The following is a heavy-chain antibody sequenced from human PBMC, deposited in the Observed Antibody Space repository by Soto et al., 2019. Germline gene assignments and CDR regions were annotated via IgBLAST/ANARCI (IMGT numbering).Heavy chain of an antibody. CDR3: AKRSNTPVAMKGPFDY. J-gene: IGHJ4*02. CDR1: VSTFNNYT. V-gene: IGHV3-23*01. CDR2: ISDSGGST. D-gene: IGHD2-2*01. Sequence: EVQLLESGGGLVQPGGGPLSLSCAASVSTFNNYTMSWGRQAPGKGLEWVSTISDSGGSTYDADSVKGRFTISSDNSKNTRYLRMNRLRAADTGVYYCAKRSNTPVAMKGPFDYGGQGTLVTVSS.